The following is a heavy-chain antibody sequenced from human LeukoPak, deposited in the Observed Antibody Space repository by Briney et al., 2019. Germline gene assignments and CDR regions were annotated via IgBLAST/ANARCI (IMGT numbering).Heavy chain of an antibody. Sequence: SETLSLTCAVYGGSFSGYYWSWIRQPPGKGLDWIGEINPSGSTNYTPSLKSRATLSVDTSTNQFSLKLSPVTRADTAVYYYAGVPPCCSSSSCRYYYYYGMDVWGQGTTVTVSS. J-gene: IGHJ6*02. V-gene: IGHV4-34*01. D-gene: IGHD2-2*01. CDR3: AGVPPCCSSSSCRYYYYYGMDV. CDR2: INPSGST. CDR1: GGSFSGYY.